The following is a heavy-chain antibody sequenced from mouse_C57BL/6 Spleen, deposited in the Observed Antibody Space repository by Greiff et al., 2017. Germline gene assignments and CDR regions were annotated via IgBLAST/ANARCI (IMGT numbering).Heavy chain of an antibody. D-gene: IGHD2-4*01. CDR2: IWSDGST. CDR1: GFSLTSYG. CDR3: ARHNDYDYYAMDY. J-gene: IGHJ4*01. V-gene: IGHV2-6-1*01. Sequence: VKLVESGPGLVAPSQSLSITCTVSGFSLTSYGVHWVRQPPGKGLEWLVVIWSDGSTTYNTALKYRLSISKNNSKSQVFLKMYSHLTDDTARYYCARHNDYDYYAMDYWGQGTSVTVSS.